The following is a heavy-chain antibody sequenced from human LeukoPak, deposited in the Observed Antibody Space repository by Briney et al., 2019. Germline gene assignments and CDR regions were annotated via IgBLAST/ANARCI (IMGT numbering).Heavy chain of an antibody. CDR2: IYYSGST. Sequence: SETLSLTCTVSGGSISSSSYYWGWIRQPPGKGLEWIGSIYYSGSTYYNPSLKSRVTISVDTSKNQFPLKLSSVTAADTAVYYCARIKLGIGTDARYYYMDVWGKGTTVTVSS. CDR3: ARIKLGIGTDARYYYMDV. CDR1: GGSISSSSYY. V-gene: IGHV4-39*01. J-gene: IGHJ6*03. D-gene: IGHD7-27*01.